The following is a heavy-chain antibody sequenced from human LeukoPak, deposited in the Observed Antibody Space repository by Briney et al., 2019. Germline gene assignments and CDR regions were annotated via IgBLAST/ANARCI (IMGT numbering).Heavy chain of an antibody. D-gene: IGHD1-26*01. V-gene: IGHV3-66*01. CDR1: GFTVSSNY. CDR2: IYSGGST. Sequence: GGSLRLSCAASGFTVSSNYMSWVRQAPGKGLEWVSVIYSGGSTYYADSVKGRFTLSRDNAKNTLYLQMNSLRAEDTAVYYCATPRGSGSYLAFDYWGQGTLVTVSS. J-gene: IGHJ4*02. CDR3: ATPRGSGSYLAFDY.